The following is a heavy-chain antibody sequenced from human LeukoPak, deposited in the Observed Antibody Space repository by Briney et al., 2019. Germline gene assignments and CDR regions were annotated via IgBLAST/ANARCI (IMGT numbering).Heavy chain of an antibody. Sequence: PGTLSLTRTVPGGSISSSSYYWGWIRQPPGKGLESLGSIYYSGTTYSNPSLKSRVTISVDTSKNQFSLKLSSETAAETAVYYCARHGGDYTARAPFDYWGQGTLVTVSS. D-gene: IGHD5-18*01. CDR2: IYYSGTT. V-gene: IGHV4-39*01. CDR3: ARHGGDYTARAPFDY. J-gene: IGHJ4*02. CDR1: GGSISSSSYY.